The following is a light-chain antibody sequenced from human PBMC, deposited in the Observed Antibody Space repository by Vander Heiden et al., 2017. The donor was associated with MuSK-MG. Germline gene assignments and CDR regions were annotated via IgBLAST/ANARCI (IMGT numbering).Light chain of an antibody. CDR1: SSDVGAQKS. Sequence: QSALTQPASVSGSPGQSLTISCTGTSSDVGAQKSVSWYQQHPGKALKLIIYDVFYRPSGVSDRFSGSKSGNTASLTISGLQTEDEADYFCSSFTTTSTYVFAAVTTVTVL. CDR2: DVF. V-gene: IGLV2-14*03. J-gene: IGLJ1*01. CDR3: SSFTTTSTYV.